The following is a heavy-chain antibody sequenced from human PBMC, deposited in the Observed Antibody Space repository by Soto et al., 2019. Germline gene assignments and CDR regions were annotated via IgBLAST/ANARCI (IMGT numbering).Heavy chain of an antibody. V-gene: IGHV3-15*07. CDR2: IRSKTYGGTT. Sequence: GGSLRLSCAASGFTFSNAWINWVRQAPGKGLEWVGFIRSKTYGGTTEYAASVKGRFTISRDDSKSIAYLQMNSLKTEDTAVYYCGCDFWSGYFNVRHYFDNWFDPWGQGTLVTVSS. CDR3: GCDFWSGYFNVRHYFDNWFDP. J-gene: IGHJ5*02. CDR1: GFTFSNAW. D-gene: IGHD3-3*01.